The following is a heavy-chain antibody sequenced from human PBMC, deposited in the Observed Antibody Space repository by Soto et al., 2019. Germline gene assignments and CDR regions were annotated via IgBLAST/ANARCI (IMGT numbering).Heavy chain of an antibody. Sequence: QVQLQQWGAGLLKPSETLSLTCAVYGGSFSGYYWSWILQPPGKGLEWIGEINHSGSTNYNPSLKSRVTISVDTSKNQFSLKLSSVTAADTAVYYCARGHYDYVWGSYRWGYFDYWGQGTLVTVSS. D-gene: IGHD3-16*02. J-gene: IGHJ4*02. CDR1: GGSFSGYY. V-gene: IGHV4-34*01. CDR3: ARGHYDYVWGSYRWGYFDY. CDR2: INHSGST.